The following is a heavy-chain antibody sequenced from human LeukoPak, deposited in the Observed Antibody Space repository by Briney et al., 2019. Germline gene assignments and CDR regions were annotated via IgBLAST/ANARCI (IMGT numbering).Heavy chain of an antibody. D-gene: IGHD3-22*01. CDR1: GFTIGSSY. CDR3: ARGNFYYDSSGYVGP. CDR2: SYSGGST. J-gene: IGHJ5*02. V-gene: IGHV3-53*01. Sequence: SGGSLTLSCAASGFTIGSSYMNWVRQAPGKGLEWVSVSYSGGSTYYADSVKGRFTISRDNSKNTLYLQMNSLRAEDMAVYYCARGNFYYDSSGYVGPWGQGTLVTVSS.